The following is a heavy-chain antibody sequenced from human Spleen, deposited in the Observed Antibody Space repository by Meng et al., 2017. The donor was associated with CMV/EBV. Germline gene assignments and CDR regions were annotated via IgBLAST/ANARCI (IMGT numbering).Heavy chain of an antibody. CDR2: IYYSGST. J-gene: IGHJ4*02. D-gene: IGHD6-13*01. Sequence: GSLRLSCAVYGGSFSGYYWSWIRQPPGKGLEWIGYIYYSGSTNYNPSLKSRVTISVDTSKNQFSLKLSSVTAADTAVYYCARVARRAAGTRYYFDYWGQGTLVTVSS. V-gene: IGHV4-59*01. CDR1: GGSFSGYY. CDR3: ARVARRAAGTRYYFDY.